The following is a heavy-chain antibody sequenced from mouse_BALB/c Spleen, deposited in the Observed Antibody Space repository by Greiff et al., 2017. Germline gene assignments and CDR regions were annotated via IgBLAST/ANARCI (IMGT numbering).Heavy chain of an antibody. CDR2: INPSTGYT. J-gene: IGHJ3*01. CDR3: AHYFAY. D-gene: IGHD1-1*02. V-gene: IGHV1-7*01. CDR1: GYTFTSYW. Sequence: VQLKESGAELAKPGASVKMSCKASGYTFTSYWMHWVKQRPGQGLEWIGYINPSTGYTEYNQKFKDKATLTADKSSSTAYMQLSSLTSEDSAVYYCAHYFAYWGQGTLVTVSA.